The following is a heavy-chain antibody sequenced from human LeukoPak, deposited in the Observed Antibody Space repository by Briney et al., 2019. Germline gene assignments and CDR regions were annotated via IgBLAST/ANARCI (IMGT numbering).Heavy chain of an antibody. J-gene: IGHJ6*02. CDR3: ARWSDYYYYGMDV. Sequence: SETLSLTCTVSGGSISSSSYYWGWIRQPPGKGLEWIGSIYYSGSTYYNPSLKSRVTISVDTSKNQFSLKLSSVTAADTAVYYCARWSDYYYYGMDVWGQGTTVTVSS. V-gene: IGHV4-39*01. CDR1: GGSISSSSYY. CDR2: IYYSGST.